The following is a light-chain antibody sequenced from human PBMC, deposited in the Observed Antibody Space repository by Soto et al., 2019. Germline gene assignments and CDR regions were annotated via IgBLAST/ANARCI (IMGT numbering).Light chain of an antibody. CDR1: QSVSSN. Sequence: EIVMTQSPATLSVSPGERVTLSCRASQSVSSNLAWYQQKPGQTPRLLIYDASTGATGIPARFSGSGSGTEFTLTISSLQSGDFAVYYCQQYNNWPRTFGQGTKVEIK. CDR3: QQYNNWPRT. J-gene: IGKJ1*01. V-gene: IGKV3-15*01. CDR2: DAS.